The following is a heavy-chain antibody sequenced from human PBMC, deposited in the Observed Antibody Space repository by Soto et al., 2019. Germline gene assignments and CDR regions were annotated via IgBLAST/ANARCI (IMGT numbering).Heavy chain of an antibody. Sequence: GGSLRLSCAASGFTFSSYAMSWVRQAPGKGLEWVSGFSGSGDSTYYADSVKGRVTISRDNSKNTLYLQMNSLRAEDTAVYYCAMPPSGAYWGQGSLVTVSS. D-gene: IGHD3-10*01. J-gene: IGHJ4*02. CDR3: AMPPSGAY. V-gene: IGHV3-23*01. CDR2: FSGSGDST. CDR1: GFTFSSYA.